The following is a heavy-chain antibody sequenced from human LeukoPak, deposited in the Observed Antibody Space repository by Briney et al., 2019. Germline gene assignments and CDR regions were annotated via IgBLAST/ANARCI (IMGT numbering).Heavy chain of an antibody. J-gene: IGHJ6*02. D-gene: IGHD3-9*01. CDR2: ISSSSSTI. CDR1: GFTFSSYS. CDR3: ARDRHTDILTGYYFGYYYYYGMDV. V-gene: IGHV3-48*01. Sequence: GGSLRLSCAASGFTFSSYSMNWVRQAPGKGLEWVSYISSSSSTIYYADSVKGRFTTSRDNAKNSLYLQMNSLRAEDTAVYYCARDRHTDILTGYYFGYYYYYGMDVWGQGTTVTVSS.